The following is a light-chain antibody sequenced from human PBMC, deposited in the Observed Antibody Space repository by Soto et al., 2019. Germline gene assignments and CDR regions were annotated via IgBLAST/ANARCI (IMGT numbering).Light chain of an antibody. J-gene: IGLJ3*02. CDR3: PSYPRGSPQGV. CDR1: SSDIGGYDY. Sequence: QSALTQPASVSGSPGQSITLSCTGTSSDIGGYDYVSWYQRHPGKAPKLIIYDVNNRPSGVSNRFSGSKSGNTASLTISGLQAEDGADFNCPSYPRGSPQGVFGGGTRLT. CDR2: DVN. V-gene: IGLV2-14*01.